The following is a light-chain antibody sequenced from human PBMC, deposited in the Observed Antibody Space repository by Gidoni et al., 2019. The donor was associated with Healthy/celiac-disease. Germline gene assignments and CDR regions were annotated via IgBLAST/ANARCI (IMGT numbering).Light chain of an antibody. Sequence: ETVLTHSPATLSLSHGERATLSCRASESVSIFLAWYQQNPGQAPRLLISDAPYSATGIPARFSGSGSGTVFTLTIISQEPEDFTVYYCQQRSNSFTFGPGTKVDIK. J-gene: IGKJ3*01. CDR1: ESVSIF. V-gene: IGKV3-11*01. CDR2: DAP. CDR3: QQRSNSFT.